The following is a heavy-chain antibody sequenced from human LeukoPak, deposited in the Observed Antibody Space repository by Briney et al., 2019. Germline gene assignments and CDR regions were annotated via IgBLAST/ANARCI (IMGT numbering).Heavy chain of an antibody. V-gene: IGHV4-39*01. CDR1: GGSISSSSYY. D-gene: IGHD3-3*01. CDR3: ARGSVLRHFNY. Sequence: TSETLSLTCTVSGGSISSSSYYWGWIRQPPGKGLEWIGSIYYSGSTYYNPSLKSRVTISVDTSKNQFSLKLSSVTAADMAVYYCARGSVLRHFNYWGQGTLVTVSS. J-gene: IGHJ4*02. CDR2: IYYSGST.